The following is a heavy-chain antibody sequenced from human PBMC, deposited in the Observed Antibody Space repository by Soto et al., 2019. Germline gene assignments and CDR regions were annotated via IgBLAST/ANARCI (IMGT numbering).Heavy chain of an antibody. D-gene: IGHD3-22*01. Sequence: SETLSLTCAVYGGSFSGYYWSWIRQPPGKGLEWIGDINDSGSTNYNPSLKSRVTISIDTSRNQFSLSLSSVTAADTAVYFCARYSPPKKTYDSNPGWFDPWGQGTLVTVSS. CDR1: GGSFSGYY. CDR2: INDSGST. J-gene: IGHJ5*02. V-gene: IGHV4-34*01. CDR3: ARYSPPKKTYDSNPGWFDP.